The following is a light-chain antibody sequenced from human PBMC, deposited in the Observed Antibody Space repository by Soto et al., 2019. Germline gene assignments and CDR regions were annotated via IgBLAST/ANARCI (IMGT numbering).Light chain of an antibody. Sequence: QSALTQPASVSGYPGQSITISCTGTSSDVGASKYVSWYQQHPGEAPKLILYEVTYRPSGVSNRFSGAKSVNTASLTVSGLRAEDEADYYCSSKTSSGTLYVFGAGTKLTVL. CDR2: EVT. J-gene: IGLJ1*01. CDR3: SSKTSSGTLYV. V-gene: IGLV2-14*01. CDR1: SSDVGASKY.